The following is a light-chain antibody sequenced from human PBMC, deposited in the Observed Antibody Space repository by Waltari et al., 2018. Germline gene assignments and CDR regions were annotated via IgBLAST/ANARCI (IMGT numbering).Light chain of an antibody. J-gene: IGKJ5*01. CDR1: QSLLYSSNNKNY. Sequence: DIVMTQSPSSLAVSLGERATINCKSSQSLLYSSNNKNYLAWYQQIPGQPPKLLLFWSSSRVSGVPDRFRCSGSWTDFTLTISSLQAEDVAIYYCQQYFALPITFGQGTRLDIK. CDR3: QQYFALPIT. CDR2: WSS. V-gene: IGKV4-1*01.